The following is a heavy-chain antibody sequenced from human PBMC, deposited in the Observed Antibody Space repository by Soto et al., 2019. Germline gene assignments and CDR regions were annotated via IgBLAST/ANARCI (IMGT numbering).Heavy chain of an antibody. D-gene: IGHD2-21*02. CDR2: IIPIFGTA. V-gene: IGHV1-69*06. J-gene: IGHJ6*02. Sequence: QVQLVQSGAEVKKPGSSVKVSCKASGGTFSSYAISWVRQAPGQGLEWMGGIIPIFGTANYAQKFQGRVTITADKSTSTAYRELSSLRSEDTAVYYCARDQALNGGNSEIYYYYGMDVWGQGTTVTVSS. CDR1: GGTFSSYA. CDR3: ARDQALNGGNSEIYYYYGMDV.